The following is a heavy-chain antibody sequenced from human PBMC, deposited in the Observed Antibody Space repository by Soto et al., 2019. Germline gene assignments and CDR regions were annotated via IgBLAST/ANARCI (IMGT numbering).Heavy chain of an antibody. CDR2: ISGSDGST. CDR1: GFTFSSYA. D-gene: IGHD6-19*01. Sequence: GGSLRLSCAASGFTFSSYAMSWVRQAPGKGLEWVSTISGSDGSTHYADSVKGRFTISRDNSKNTLYLQMNSLRAEDTAVYYCAKEYSSGWYYFDYWGQGTLVTVSS. J-gene: IGHJ4*02. CDR3: AKEYSSGWYYFDY. V-gene: IGHV3-23*01.